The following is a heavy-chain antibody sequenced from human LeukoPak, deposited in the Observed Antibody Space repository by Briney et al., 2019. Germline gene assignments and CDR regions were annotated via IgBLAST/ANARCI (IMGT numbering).Heavy chain of an antibody. CDR1: GFTFNEYG. Sequence: PGGFLRLSCSASGFTFNEYGMHWVRQAPGKGLEWLTLISHDESIKNYADSVKGRFTISRDNSKSTLYLQMNSLRAEDTAVYYCARENYGGTTKSPPPLWYWGQGTLVTVSS. V-gene: IGHV3-30*03. J-gene: IGHJ4*02. CDR3: ARENYGGTTKSPPPLWY. CDR2: ISHDESIK. D-gene: IGHD4-23*01.